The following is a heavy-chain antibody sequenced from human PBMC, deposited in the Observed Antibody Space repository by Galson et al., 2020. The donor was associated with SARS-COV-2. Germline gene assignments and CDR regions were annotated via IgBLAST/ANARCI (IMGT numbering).Heavy chain of an antibody. CDR3: ARSPGGSGWDNWFDS. J-gene: IGHJ5*01. D-gene: IGHD6-19*01. CDR1: GFGVSRNY. CDR2: MYRDGKT. Sequence: GGSLRLSCAASGFGVSRNYMSWVRQAPGKGLEFVSVMYRDGKTYYADSVKGRFIISRDNSKNTVYLQMNSLRVEDTAVYYCARSPGGSGWDNWFDSWGQGILVTVSS. V-gene: IGHV3-53*05.